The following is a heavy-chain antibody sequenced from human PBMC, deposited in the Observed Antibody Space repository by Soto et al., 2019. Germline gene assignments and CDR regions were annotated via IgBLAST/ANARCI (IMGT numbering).Heavy chain of an antibody. V-gene: IGHV3-30*04. CDR1: GFTFSSFA. J-gene: IGHJ6*02. D-gene: IGHD2-2*02. CDR3: ARGCSSSDCYTNYYYYYGMDV. Sequence: QVQLVESGGGVVQPGRSLRLSCAASGFTFSSFAMHWARQAPGKGLEWVAFISYDGRKNSYADSVKGRFTVSRDNSKNTVFLQMNSLRAEDTAVYYCARGCSSSDCYTNYYYYYGMDVRGHGTTVTLSS. CDR2: ISYDGRKN.